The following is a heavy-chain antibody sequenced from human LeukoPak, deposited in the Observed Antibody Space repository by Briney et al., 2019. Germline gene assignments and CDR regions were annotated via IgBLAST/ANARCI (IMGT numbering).Heavy chain of an antibody. Sequence: GGSLRPSCAASGFTFSSYGMHWVRQAPGKGLEWVAVISFDGRNINCADSVKGRFTISRDNSKNTLYLQMNSLRAEDTAVYYCAKDRGSGRVRGVIINYWGRGTLVTVSS. CDR1: GFTFSSYG. J-gene: IGHJ4*02. CDR2: ISFDGRNI. V-gene: IGHV3-30*18. CDR3: AKDRGSGRVRGVIINY. D-gene: IGHD3-10*01.